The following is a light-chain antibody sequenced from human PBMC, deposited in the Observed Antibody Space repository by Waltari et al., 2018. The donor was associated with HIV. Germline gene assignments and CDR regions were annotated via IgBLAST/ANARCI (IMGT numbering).Light chain of an antibody. Sequence: DIVLTQSPLSLPVTPGAPASISCRSSPRLLHSNGYTYLDWYLQKPGQSPQLLIYLGSNRASGVPDRFSGSGSGTDFTLKISRVEAEDFGVYYCMQTLQTPPWTFGQGTRVEIK. CDR2: LGS. CDR3: MQTLQTPPWT. J-gene: IGKJ1*01. CDR1: PRLLHSNGYTY. V-gene: IGKV2-28*01.